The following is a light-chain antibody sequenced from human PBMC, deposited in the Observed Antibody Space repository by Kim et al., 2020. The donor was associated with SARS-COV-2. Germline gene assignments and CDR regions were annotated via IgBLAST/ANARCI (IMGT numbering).Light chain of an antibody. CDR1: QGISSA. J-gene: IGKJ4*01. CDR2: DAS. V-gene: IGKV1D-13*01. CDR3: QQFINFPLT. Sequence: GDRVTITCRASQGISSALAWYQQKPGRAPKLLIHDASSLESGVPSRFSGSGSGTEFTLTISSLQPDDFATYYCQQFINFPLTFGGGTKVDIK.